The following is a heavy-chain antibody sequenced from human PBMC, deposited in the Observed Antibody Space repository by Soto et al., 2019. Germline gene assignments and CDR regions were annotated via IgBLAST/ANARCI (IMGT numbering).Heavy chain of an antibody. J-gene: IGHJ6*02. V-gene: IGHV3-30*18. CDR3: AKASIAAAGPRGYYYGMDV. CDR1: GFTFSSYG. Sequence: GGSLRLSCAASGFTFSSYGVHWVRQAPGKGLEWVAVISYDGSNKYYADSVKGRFTISRDNSKNTLYLQMNSLRAEDTAVYYCAKASIAAAGPRGYYYGMDVWGQGTTVTVSS. D-gene: IGHD6-13*01. CDR2: ISYDGSNK.